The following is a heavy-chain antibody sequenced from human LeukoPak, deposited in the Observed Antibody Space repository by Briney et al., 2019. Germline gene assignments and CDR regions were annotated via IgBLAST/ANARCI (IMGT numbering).Heavy chain of an antibody. CDR2: IFYNGNT. CDR1: GGSISPYY. V-gene: IGHV4-59*01. J-gene: IGHJ6*03. Sequence: SETLSLTCTVSGGSISPYYWSWVRQPPGKGLEWIAYIFYNGNTNYNPSLKSRVTISLDTSKKQVSLKVSSVIAADTAVYYCARGGYYYMDVWGKGTTVTVSS. CDR3: ARGGYYYMDV.